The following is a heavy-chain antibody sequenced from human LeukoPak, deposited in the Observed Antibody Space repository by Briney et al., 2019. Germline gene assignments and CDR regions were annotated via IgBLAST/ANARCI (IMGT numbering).Heavy chain of an antibody. D-gene: IGHD6-13*01. V-gene: IGHV4-59*12. CDR1: GGSISSYY. CDR2: IYCSGST. J-gene: IGHJ4*02. Sequence: PSETLSLTCTVSGGSISSYYWSWIRQPPGKGLEWIGYIYCSGSTNYNPSLKSRVTISVDTSKNQFSLKLSSVTAADTAVYYCARDPRPGYSSSGVGYWGQGTLVTVSS. CDR3: ARDPRPGYSSSGVGY.